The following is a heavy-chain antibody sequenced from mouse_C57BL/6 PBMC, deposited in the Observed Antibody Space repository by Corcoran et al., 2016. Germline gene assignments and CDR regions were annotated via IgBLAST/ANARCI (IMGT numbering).Heavy chain of an antibody. CDR1: GYTFTDYY. J-gene: IGHJ4*01. V-gene: IGHV1-75*01. CDR2: IFPGSGNT. D-gene: IGHD2-1*01. Sequence: QVQLQQSGPELVKPGASVKISCKASGYTFTDYYIHWVKQRPGQGLEWIGWIFPGSGNTYYNEKFKGKATLTVDKSSSTAFMLLSSLTSDDSAVYFCASSIYYGNYGYAMDYWGQGTSVTVSS. CDR3: ASSIYYGNYGYAMDY.